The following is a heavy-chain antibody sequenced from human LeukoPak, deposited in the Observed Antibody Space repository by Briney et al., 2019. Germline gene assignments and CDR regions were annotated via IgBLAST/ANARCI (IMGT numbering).Heavy chain of an antibody. Sequence: SETLSLTCTVSGGSISNYYWSWIRQPPGKGLEWIGHIYYSGATKYNPTLKSRITISVDTSKNQFSLMLSSVTAADTAVYYCARFGITVVRGGKYYFDYWGQGTLVTVSS. J-gene: IGHJ4*02. V-gene: IGHV4-59*08. CDR3: ARFGITVVRGGKYYFDY. CDR1: GGSISNYY. CDR2: IYYSGAT. D-gene: IGHD3-10*01.